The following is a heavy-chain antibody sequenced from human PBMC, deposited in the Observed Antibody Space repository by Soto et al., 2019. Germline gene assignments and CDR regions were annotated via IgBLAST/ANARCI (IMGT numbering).Heavy chain of an antibody. CDR1: GYPFTSYY. D-gene: IGHD5-12*01. V-gene: IGHV1-46*01. Sequence: QVQLVQSGAEVKKPGASVKVSCKASGYPFTSYYMHWVRQAPGQGLEWMGVINPTGGGTTYAQKFQSRVTMTRDTSTSTVYMELSSLRSEDTAVYCCTRYKWLLHYWGQGTLVTVSS. CDR3: TRYKWLLHY. J-gene: IGHJ4*02. CDR2: INPTGGGT.